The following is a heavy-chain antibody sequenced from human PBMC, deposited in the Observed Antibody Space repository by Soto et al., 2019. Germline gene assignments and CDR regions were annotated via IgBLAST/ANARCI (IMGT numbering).Heavy chain of an antibody. Sequence: QVQLVQSGAEVKKPGSSVKVSCKASGGTFSSYAISWVRQAPGQGLEWMGGIIPMFGTANYPQKLQGRVTIIADESTSTAYMELSSLRSEDTAVYYCARSKESAFDIWGQGTMVTVSS. V-gene: IGHV1-69*01. CDR3: ARSKESAFDI. CDR2: IIPMFGTA. CDR1: GGTFSSYA. J-gene: IGHJ3*02.